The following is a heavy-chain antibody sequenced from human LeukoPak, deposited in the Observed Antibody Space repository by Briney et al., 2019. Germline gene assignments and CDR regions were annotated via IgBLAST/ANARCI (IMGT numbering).Heavy chain of an antibody. Sequence: GGSVRLSCAGPGFTFSSYSMNWVRQAPGKGLEWVSSINSGSSYIFYADSVKGRFTISRDNAKNSLYLQMNSLRAEDTAVYYCARDNDILTGYRGSYFDYWGQGTLVTVSS. V-gene: IGHV3-21*01. J-gene: IGHJ4*02. CDR3: ARDNDILTGYRGSYFDY. CDR1: GFTFSSYS. CDR2: INSGSSYI. D-gene: IGHD3-9*01.